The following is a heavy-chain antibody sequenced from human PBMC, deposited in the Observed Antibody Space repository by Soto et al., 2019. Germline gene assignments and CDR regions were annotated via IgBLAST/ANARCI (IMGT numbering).Heavy chain of an antibody. D-gene: IGHD3-22*01. CDR1: GFTFTSYA. J-gene: IGHJ4*02. CDR2: INGGSGNT. CDR3: ARVPPWGNSAGDYYIQHYDS. V-gene: IGHV1-3*01. Sequence: ASVKVSCKSSGFTFTSYAIHWLRQAPGQRPQWMGWINGGSGNTKYSQDFQGRVTFTRDTFATTAYLELSSLRSEDTAVYYCARVPPWGNSAGDYYIQHYDSWGQGAPVTVSS.